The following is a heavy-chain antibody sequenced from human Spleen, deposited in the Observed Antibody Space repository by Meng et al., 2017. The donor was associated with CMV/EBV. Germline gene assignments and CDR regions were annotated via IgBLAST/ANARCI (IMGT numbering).Heavy chain of an antibody. CDR1: GGSMSSYY. D-gene: IGHD1-26*01. CDR3: ARGVVGATYNY. V-gene: IGHV4-59*01. Sequence: LTCPVSGGSMSSYYWSWIRQPPGKGLEWIGFIYYSGSTNYTPSLRRRVTISVDTSKKQVYLKLSSVTAADTAVYYCARGVVGATYNYWGQGTLVTVSS. CDR2: IYYSGST. J-gene: IGHJ4*02.